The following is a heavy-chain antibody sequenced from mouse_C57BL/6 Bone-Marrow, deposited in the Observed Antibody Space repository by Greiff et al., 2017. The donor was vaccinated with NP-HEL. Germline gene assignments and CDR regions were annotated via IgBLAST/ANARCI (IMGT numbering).Heavy chain of an antibody. CDR3: ARVLITTHWYFDV. CDR2: ISDGGSYT. V-gene: IGHV5-4*03. Sequence: EVNVVESGGGLVKPGGSLKLSCAASGFTFSSYAMSWVRQTPEKRLEWVATISDGGSYTYYPDNVKGRFTISRDNAKNNLYLQMSHLKSEDTAMYYCARVLITTHWYFDVWGTGTTVTVSS. J-gene: IGHJ1*03. D-gene: IGHD1-1*01. CDR1: GFTFSSYA.